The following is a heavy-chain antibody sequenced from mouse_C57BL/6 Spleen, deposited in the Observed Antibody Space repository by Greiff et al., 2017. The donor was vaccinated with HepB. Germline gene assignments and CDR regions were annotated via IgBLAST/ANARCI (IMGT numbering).Heavy chain of an antibody. CDR3: ARSGYDPYYFDY. D-gene: IGHD2-2*01. V-gene: IGHV1-64*01. CDR1: GYTFTSYW. CDR2: IHPNSGST. J-gene: IGHJ2*01. Sequence: QVQLQQPGAELVKPGASVKLSCKASGYTFTSYWMHWVKQRPGQGLEWIGMIHPNSGSTNYNEKFKSKATLTVDKSSSTAYMQLSSLTSEDSAVYYCARSGYDPYYFDYWGQGTTLTVSS.